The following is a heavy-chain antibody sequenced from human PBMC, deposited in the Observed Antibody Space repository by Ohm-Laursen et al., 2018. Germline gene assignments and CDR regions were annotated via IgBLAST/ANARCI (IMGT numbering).Heavy chain of an antibody. D-gene: IGHD6-13*01. J-gene: IGHJ3*02. Sequence: GSLRLSCTASGFTVSSNYMNWVRQAPGKGLEWVSVIYSGSSTYYADSVKGRFTISRDRSKNTLYLQMNSLRAEDTAVYYCARDLRGSNWDAFDIWGQGTMVTVSS. V-gene: IGHV3-53*01. CDR2: IYSGSST. CDR3: ARDLRGSNWDAFDI. CDR1: GFTVSSNY.